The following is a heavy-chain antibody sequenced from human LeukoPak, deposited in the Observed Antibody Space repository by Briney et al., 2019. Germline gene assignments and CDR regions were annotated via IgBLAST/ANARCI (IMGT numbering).Heavy chain of an antibody. CDR2: ISYDGSNK. J-gene: IGHJ2*01. CDR1: GFTFSSYA. CDR3: ARGLKWYYYDSSGPGYFDL. V-gene: IGHV3-30*04. D-gene: IGHD3-22*01. Sequence: PGGSLRLSCAASGFTFSSYAMHWVRQAPGKGLEWVAVISYDGSNKYYADSVKGRFTISRDNSKNTLYLQMNSLRAEDTAVYYCARGLKWYYYDSSGPGYFDLWGRGTLVTVSS.